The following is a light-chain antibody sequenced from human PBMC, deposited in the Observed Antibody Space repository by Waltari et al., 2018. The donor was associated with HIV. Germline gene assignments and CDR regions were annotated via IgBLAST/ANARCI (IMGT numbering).Light chain of an antibody. V-gene: IGLV2-23*02. J-gene: IGLJ2*01. Sequence: QSALTQPASVSGSPGPSIPISCTRTSSYVGRYYLLSWYQQHPAQPPNLLIYELTNPPSGVSNHFSASKSGNTASLTISGLQAEDEADYYCCSYAGGNTLVFGGGTKLTVL. CDR3: CSYAGGNTLV. CDR1: SSYVGRYYL. CDR2: ELT.